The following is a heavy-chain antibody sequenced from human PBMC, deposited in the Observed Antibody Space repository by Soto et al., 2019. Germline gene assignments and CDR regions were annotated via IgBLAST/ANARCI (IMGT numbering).Heavy chain of an antibody. CDR1: GYTFTSYG. Sequence: QVQLVQSGAEVKKPGASVKVSCKSSGYTFTSYGISWVRQAPGQGLEWMGWISAYNGNTNYAQKLQGRVTMTTDTSTSTAYMELRSLRSDDTAVYYCARILRARGSGSYYNVRWFDPWGQGTLVTVSS. CDR3: ARILRARGSGSYYNVRWFDP. V-gene: IGHV1-18*01. CDR2: ISAYNGNT. J-gene: IGHJ5*02. D-gene: IGHD3-10*01.